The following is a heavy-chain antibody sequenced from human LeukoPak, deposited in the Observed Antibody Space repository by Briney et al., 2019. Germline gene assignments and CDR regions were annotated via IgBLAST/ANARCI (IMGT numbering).Heavy chain of an antibody. Sequence: GLSLRLSCAASGFTFSGYGMHWVRQPPGKGLEWVAVISYDGSRQFYADSVKGRHTISRDNSKSTLYVQMNSLRAEDTAVYYCAKDLSRGDYGDYFDYWGQGTLVTVSS. V-gene: IGHV3-30*18. CDR1: GFTFSGYG. D-gene: IGHD4-17*01. CDR2: ISYDGSRQ. CDR3: AKDLSRGDYGDYFDY. J-gene: IGHJ4*02.